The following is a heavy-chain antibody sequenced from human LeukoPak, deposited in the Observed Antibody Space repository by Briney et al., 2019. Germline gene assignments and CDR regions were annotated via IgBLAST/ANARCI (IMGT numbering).Heavy chain of an antibody. V-gene: IGHV4-39*01. CDR3: AKSGGYGLIDY. CDR1: GASISGSGYY. CDR2: IYDSGST. D-gene: IGHD1-26*01. Sequence: SETLSLTCTVSGASISGSGYYWGWLRQPPGKGLEWNGNIYDSGSTYYNASLQSRVTISIDTSKNQFSLRLSSVTAADTATYYCAKSGGYGLIDYWGEGTLVSDSS. J-gene: IGHJ4*02.